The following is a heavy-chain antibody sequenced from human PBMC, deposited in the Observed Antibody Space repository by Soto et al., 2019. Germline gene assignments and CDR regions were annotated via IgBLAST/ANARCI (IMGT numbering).Heavy chain of an antibody. Sequence: QVQLQESGPGLVKPSETLSLSCTVSGASISSFDWWSWVRQPPNKGLEWIGEIDHSGRTKYSPSFKRRVTMSVDTSKNQFSLRVTSVTAADTAVYYCVRYFCSSGKCYFDYWGQGTLVTVSS. CDR3: VRYFCSSGKCYFDY. CDR1: GASISSFDW. CDR2: IDHSGRT. V-gene: IGHV4-4*02. J-gene: IGHJ4*02. D-gene: IGHD2-2*01.